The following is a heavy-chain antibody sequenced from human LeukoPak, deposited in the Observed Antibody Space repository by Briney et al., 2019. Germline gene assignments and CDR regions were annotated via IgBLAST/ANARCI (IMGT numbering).Heavy chain of an antibody. Sequence: GGSLRLSCAASGLTFSSYEMNWVRQAPGKGLEGVSFIYSDNTHYSDSVKGRFTISRDNSKNTLYLQMNSLRAEDTAVYYCARRAGAYSHPYDYWGQGTLVTVSS. CDR1: GLTFSSYE. J-gene: IGHJ4*02. D-gene: IGHD4/OR15-4a*01. CDR3: ARRAGAYSHPYDY. V-gene: IGHV3-53*01. CDR2: IYSDNT.